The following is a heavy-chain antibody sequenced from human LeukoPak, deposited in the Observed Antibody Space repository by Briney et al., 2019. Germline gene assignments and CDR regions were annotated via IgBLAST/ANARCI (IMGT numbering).Heavy chain of an antibody. D-gene: IGHD5-12*01. CDR3: ATEENSGYDNWFDP. V-gene: IGHV3-15*01. Sequence: PGGSLRLSCAASGFTFSNAWMSWVRQAPGKGLEWVGRIKSKTDGGTTDLAAPVKGRFTVSRDDSKDTVYLQMNSLKTEDTAVYYCATEENSGYDNWFDPWGQGTLVTVSS. J-gene: IGHJ5*02. CDR2: IKSKTDGGTT. CDR1: GFTFSNAW.